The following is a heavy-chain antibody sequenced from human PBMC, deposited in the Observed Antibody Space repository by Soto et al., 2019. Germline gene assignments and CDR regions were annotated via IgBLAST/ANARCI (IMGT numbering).Heavy chain of an antibody. CDR1: GGTFGRYA. D-gene: IGHD2-15*01. CDR2: INAGFGAT. CDR3: ATDCSGGSCYGASGMDV. V-gene: IGHV1-69*06. Sequence: QVQLEQSGAEVKKPGSSVKVSCKASGGTFGRYALSWVRRAPGQSLEWMGQINAGFGATDLAQMFQGRVTITADKSTTTVYMELSSLRSDDTAVYYCATDCSGGSCYGASGMDVWGQGTTVTVSS. J-gene: IGHJ6*02.